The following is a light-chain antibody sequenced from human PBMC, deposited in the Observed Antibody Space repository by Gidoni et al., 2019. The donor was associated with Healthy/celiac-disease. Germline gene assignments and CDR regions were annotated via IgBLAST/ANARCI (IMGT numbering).Light chain of an antibody. V-gene: IGLV1-44*01. CDR1: SSNIGSNT. Sequence: QSVLTQPPSASGTPGQRVTISCSGSSSNIGSNTVNWYQQLPGTAPKPLIYSNNQRPSGVPDRFSGSKSGTSASLAISGLQSEDEADYYCAAWDDSFWVFGGGTKLTVL. J-gene: IGLJ3*02. CDR2: SNN. CDR3: AAWDDSFWV.